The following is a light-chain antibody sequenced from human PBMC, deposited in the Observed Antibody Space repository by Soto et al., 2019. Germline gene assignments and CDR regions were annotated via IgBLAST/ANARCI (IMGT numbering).Light chain of an antibody. CDR1: SSNIGSNT. CDR3: AAWDDSLNGYV. Sequence: QSVLTQPPSASGTPGQRVTISCSGSSSNIGSNTVNWYQQLPGTPPKLLIYSNNQRPSGVHYRFSGSKSGTSASLAIRGLKSEDDADYDCAAWDDSLNGYVFGTGTTLTVL. CDR2: SNN. J-gene: IGLJ1*01. V-gene: IGLV1-44*01.